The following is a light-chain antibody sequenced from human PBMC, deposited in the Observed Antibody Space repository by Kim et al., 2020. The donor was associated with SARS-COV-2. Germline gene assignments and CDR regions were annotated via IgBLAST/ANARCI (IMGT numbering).Light chain of an antibody. CDR3: QQLNSLPLP. CDR1: QGASTY. Sequence: ASVGDSVTITVRASQGASTYLAMYQQRPAKAPKLLIYAASTLQSGVPSRFSGSGSVTHFPLTITSLQAEDFATYNCQQLNSLPLPFGGGATVDIK. V-gene: IGKV1-9*01. J-gene: IGKJ4*01. CDR2: AAS.